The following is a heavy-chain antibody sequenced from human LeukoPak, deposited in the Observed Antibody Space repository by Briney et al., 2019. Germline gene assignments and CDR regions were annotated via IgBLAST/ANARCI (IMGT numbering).Heavy chain of an antibody. CDR1: GGSISSYY. D-gene: IGHD2-2*02. CDR2: MYYSGST. J-gene: IGHJ5*02. Sequence: PSETLSLTCTVSGGSISSYYWSWIRQSPGKGLEWIGYMYYSGSTSYNPSLKSRVTIPVDTSKNQLSLKLSSVTAADTAVYYCARDVGYCSSTSCYIWFDPWGQGILVTVSS. V-gene: IGHV4-59*01. CDR3: ARDVGYCSSTSCYIWFDP.